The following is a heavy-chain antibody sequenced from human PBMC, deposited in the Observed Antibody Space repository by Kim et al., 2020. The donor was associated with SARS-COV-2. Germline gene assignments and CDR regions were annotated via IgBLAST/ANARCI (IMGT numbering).Heavy chain of an antibody. CDR3: ARAGSYDYVGFDY. V-gene: IGHV1-69*13. Sequence: SVKVSCKASGGTFSSYAISWVRRAPGQGLEWMGGIIPIFGTANYAQKFQGRVTITADESTSTAYMELSSLRSEDTAVYYCARAGSYDYVGFDYWGQGTLVTVSS. CDR2: IIPIFGTA. CDR1: GGTFSSYA. J-gene: IGHJ4*02. D-gene: IGHD3-16*01.